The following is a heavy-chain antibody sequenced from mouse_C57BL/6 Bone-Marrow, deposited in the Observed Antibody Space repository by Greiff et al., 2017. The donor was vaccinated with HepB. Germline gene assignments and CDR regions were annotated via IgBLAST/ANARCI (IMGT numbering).Heavy chain of an antibody. J-gene: IGHJ3*01. D-gene: IGHD1-1*01. CDR2: IYPRSGNT. V-gene: IGHV1-81*01. CDR3: ARGGYYGSSSALFAY. CDR1: GYTFTSYG. Sequence: QVQLQQSGAELARPGASVKLSCKASGYTFTSYGISWVKQRTGQGLEWIGEIYPRSGNTYYNEKFKGKATLTADKSSSTAYMELRSLTSEDSAVYFCARGGYYGSSSALFAYWGQGTLGTVSA.